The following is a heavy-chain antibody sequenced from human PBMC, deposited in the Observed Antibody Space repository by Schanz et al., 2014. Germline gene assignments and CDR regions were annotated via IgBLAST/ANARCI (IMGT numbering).Heavy chain of an antibody. Sequence: DVQLVESGGGLVQPGGSLRLSCAASGLTLSDYWMHWVRQAPGKGPEWISRIRADGRMTNYAADVEGRFTISRDVAKNTLYLQMFSLRAEDMGVYYCAGGKTTGLAYWGQGTQVAVSS. V-gene: IGHV3-74*01. CDR1: GLTLSDYW. CDR3: AGGKTTGLAY. J-gene: IGHJ4*02. D-gene: IGHD4-4*01. CDR2: IRADGRMT.